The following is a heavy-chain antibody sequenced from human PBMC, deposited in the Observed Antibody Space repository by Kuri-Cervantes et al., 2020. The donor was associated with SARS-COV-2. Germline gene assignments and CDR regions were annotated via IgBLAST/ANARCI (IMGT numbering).Heavy chain of an antibody. CDR1: GFAFGDYY. Sequence: GESLKISCAASGFAFGDYYMSWIRQAPGKGLEWVSYVSHSGTIIYQADSVKGRFTISRDNAKNSLYLQMNSLRSEDTAVYYCARDGTAGGSYNWFDPWGQGTLVTVS. CDR3: ARDGTAGGSYNWFDP. V-gene: IGHV3-11*01. J-gene: IGHJ5*02. CDR2: VSHSGTII. D-gene: IGHD1-26*01.